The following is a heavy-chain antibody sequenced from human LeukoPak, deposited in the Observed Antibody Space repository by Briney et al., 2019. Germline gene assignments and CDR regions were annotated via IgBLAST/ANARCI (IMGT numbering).Heavy chain of an antibody. CDR1: GGTFSSYA. D-gene: IGHD2-2*01. CDR3: ARDNPILSCGSTSCYDGRYYYYGMDV. J-gene: IGHJ6*02. Sequence: SVKVSCKASGGTFSSYAISWVRQAPGQGLEWMGRIIPILGIANYAQKFQGRVTITADKSTSTAYMELSSLRSEDTAVYYCARDNPILSCGSTSCYDGRYYYYGMDVWGQGTTVTVSS. CDR2: IIPILGIA. V-gene: IGHV1-69*04.